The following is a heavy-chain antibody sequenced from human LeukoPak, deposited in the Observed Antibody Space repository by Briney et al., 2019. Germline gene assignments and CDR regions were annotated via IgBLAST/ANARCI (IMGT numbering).Heavy chain of an antibody. CDR2: INPNSGGT. Sequence: ASVKVSCKASGYTFTGYYMHWVRQAPGQGLEWMGWINPNSGGTNYAQKFQGRVTLTRDTSISTAYMELSSLRSDDTAVYYCARGGQMVCAMEHMDVWGKGTTVTVSS. D-gene: IGHD2-8*01. CDR1: GYTFTGYY. J-gene: IGHJ6*03. CDR3: ARGGQMVCAMEHMDV. V-gene: IGHV1-2*02.